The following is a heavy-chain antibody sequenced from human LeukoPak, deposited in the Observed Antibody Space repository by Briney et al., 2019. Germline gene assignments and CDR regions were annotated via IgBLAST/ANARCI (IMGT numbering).Heavy chain of an antibody. CDR2: IYYTGNT. CDR3: ARSDILTGYYGPGAFDI. V-gene: IGHV4-39*07. CDR1: GVSISSSYSY. Sequence: SETLSLTCTVSGVSISSSYSYWGWIRQPPGMGLEWIGSIYYTGNTYYNPSLKSRVTISVDTSKNQFSLKLSSVTAADTAVYYCARSDILTGYYGPGAFDIWGQGTMVTVSS. D-gene: IGHD3-9*01. J-gene: IGHJ3*02.